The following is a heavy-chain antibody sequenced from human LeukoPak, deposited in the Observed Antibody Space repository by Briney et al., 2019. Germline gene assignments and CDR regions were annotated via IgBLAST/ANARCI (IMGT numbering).Heavy chain of an antibody. V-gene: IGHV1-18*01. D-gene: IGHD2-15*01. J-gene: IGHJ5*02. CDR2: ISAYNGNT. Sequence: ASVKVSCKASGYTFTSYGISWVRQAPGQGLEWMGWISAYNGNTNYAQKLQGRVSMTTDTSTSTAYMDLRSLRSDDTAVYYCARDDEVGGYCSGGSCYSSVWFDPWGQGTLVTVSS. CDR1: GYTFTSYG. CDR3: ARDDEVGGYCSGGSCYSSVWFDP.